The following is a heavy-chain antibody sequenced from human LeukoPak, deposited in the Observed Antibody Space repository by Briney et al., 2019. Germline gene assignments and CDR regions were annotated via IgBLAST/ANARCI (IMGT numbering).Heavy chain of an antibody. Sequence: SETLSLTCNVSGGSISSDCWSWIRQPPGKGLEWIGYIYYSGSTKYNPSLKSRVTISVDTSKNQISLKLSSVTAADTAVYYCARDPFYDFSYGMDVWGQGTTVTVSS. V-gene: IGHV4-59*01. CDR2: IYYSGST. D-gene: IGHD3-3*01. CDR1: GGSISSDC. J-gene: IGHJ6*02. CDR3: ARDPFYDFSYGMDV.